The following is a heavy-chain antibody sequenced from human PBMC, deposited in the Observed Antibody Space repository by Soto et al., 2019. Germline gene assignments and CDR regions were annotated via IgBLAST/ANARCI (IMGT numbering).Heavy chain of an antibody. Sequence: SETLSLTCTVSGGSISSSSYYWGWIRQPPGKGLEWIGSIYYSGSTYYNPTLKSRVTISVDTSKNQFSLKLSSVTAADTAVYYCARLAYSSSFDYWGQGTLVTVSS. J-gene: IGHJ4*02. V-gene: IGHV4-39*01. D-gene: IGHD6-13*01. CDR3: ARLAYSSSFDY. CDR1: GGSISSSSYY. CDR2: IYYSGST.